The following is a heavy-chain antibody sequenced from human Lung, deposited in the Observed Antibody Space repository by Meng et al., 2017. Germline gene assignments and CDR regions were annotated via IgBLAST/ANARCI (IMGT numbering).Heavy chain of an antibody. CDR2: MYTNNGNT. D-gene: IGHD3-10*01. J-gene: IGHJ4*02. CDR1: GYPFTQDA. Sequence: QVQLVQSGAEVKKPGASVKVSCRTYGYPFTQDAVHWVRQAPGQRLEWMGWMYTNNGNTKSSQKFQGRVTVTADRPTATAYMELRSLRSDDTAVYYCARGTPGRSYSDYWGPGTLVTVSS. V-gene: IGHV1-3*04. CDR3: ARGTPGRSYSDY.